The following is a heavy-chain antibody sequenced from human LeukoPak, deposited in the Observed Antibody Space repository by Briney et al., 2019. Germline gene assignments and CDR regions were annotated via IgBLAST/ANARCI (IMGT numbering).Heavy chain of an antibody. CDR1: GGSFSGYY. D-gene: IGHD3-22*01. J-gene: IGHJ4*02. CDR2: INHSGST. Sequence: SETLSLTCAVYGGSFSGYYWSWIRQPPGKGLEWIGEINHSGSTNYSPSLKSRVTISVDTSKNQFSLKLSSVTAADTAVYYCARGYYDSSGYYDYWGQGTLVTVSS. CDR3: ARGYYDSSGYYDY. V-gene: IGHV4-34*01.